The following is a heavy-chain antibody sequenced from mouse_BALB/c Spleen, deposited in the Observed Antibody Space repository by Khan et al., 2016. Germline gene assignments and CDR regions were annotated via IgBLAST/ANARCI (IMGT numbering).Heavy chain of an antibody. CDR1: GDTLPPYG. J-gene: IGHJ4*01. D-gene: IGHD1-1*01. Sequence: SQGGKAGEERKKEGERVKIDCKADGDTLPPYGMNWVKQAPGKGLKWMGWINTNTGEPTYAEEFKGRFAFSLETSASTAYLQINNLKNEDTATYFCARYYGSSYYAMDYWGQGTSVTVSS. CDR3: ARYYGSSYYAMDY. V-gene: IGHV9-3*02. CDR2: INTNTGEP.